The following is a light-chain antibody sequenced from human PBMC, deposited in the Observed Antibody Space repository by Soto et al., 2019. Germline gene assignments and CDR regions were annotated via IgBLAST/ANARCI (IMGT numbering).Light chain of an antibody. V-gene: IGKV3-20*01. CDR1: QSVSNNY. CDR3: QQYGSSGT. CDR2: GAS. Sequence: EIVFTHSPCTLSLSPGERATLSFMASQSVSNNYLAWYQQKPGQAPRLLIYGASNRATGIPDRFSGSGSGIDFTLTISRLEPEDFAVYYCQQYGSSGTFGQGTKVDIK. J-gene: IGKJ1*01.